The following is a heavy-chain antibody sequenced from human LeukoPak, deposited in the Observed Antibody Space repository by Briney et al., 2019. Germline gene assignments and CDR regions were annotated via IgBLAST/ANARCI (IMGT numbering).Heavy chain of an antibody. D-gene: IGHD5-24*01. CDR1: GYTFTSYY. V-gene: IGHV1-46*01. Sequence: ASVKVSCKASGYTFTSYYMHWVRQATGQGLEWMVIINPSGGSTSYAQKFQGRVTMTRDTSTSTVYMELSSLRSEDTAAYYSARGRQSYNDPWGQGTLVTVSS. J-gene: IGHJ5*02. CDR2: INPSGGST. CDR3: ARGRQSYNDP.